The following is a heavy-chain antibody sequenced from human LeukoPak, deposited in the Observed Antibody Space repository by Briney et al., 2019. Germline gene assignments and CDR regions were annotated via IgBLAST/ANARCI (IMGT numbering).Heavy chain of an antibody. J-gene: IGHJ4*02. V-gene: IGHV3-23*01. D-gene: IGHD6-19*01. Sequence: TGGSLRLSCAASGFTFSTYAMSWVRQAPGKGLEWVSAISGSGGSTYYVDSVKGRFTISRDNSKNTLYLQMNSLRAEDTAVYYCARRAGTYSHPYDYWGQGTLVTVSS. CDR3: ARRAGTYSHPYDY. CDR2: ISGSGGST. CDR1: GFTFSTYA.